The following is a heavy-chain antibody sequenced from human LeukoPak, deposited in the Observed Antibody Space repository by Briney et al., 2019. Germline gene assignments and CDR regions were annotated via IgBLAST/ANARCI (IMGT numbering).Heavy chain of an antibody. CDR3: AADSGLYSSSWYSFDY. J-gene: IGHJ4*02. CDR1: GFTFTSSA. CDR2: IVIGSGNT. D-gene: IGHD6-13*01. V-gene: IGHV1-58*01. Sequence: SVKVSCKASGFTFTSSAVQWVRQARGQRLEWIGWIVIGSGNTNYAQKFQGRVTITRDMSTSTAYMELSSLRSEDTAVYYCAADSGLYSSSWYSFDYWGQGTLVTVSS.